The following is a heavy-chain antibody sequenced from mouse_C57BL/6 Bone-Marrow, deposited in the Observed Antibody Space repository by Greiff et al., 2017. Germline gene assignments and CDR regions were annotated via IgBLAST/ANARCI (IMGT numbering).Heavy chain of an antibody. CDR3: ARDCYYDYFDY. CDR1: GYTFTSYW. Sequence: VKLQQPGAELVRPGTSVKLSCKASGYTFTSYWMHWVKQRPGQGLEWIGVIDPSDSYTNYNQKFKGKATLTVDTSSSTAYMQLSSLTSEDSAVYFCARDCYYDYFDYWGEGTTLTVSS. CDR2: IDPSDSYT. V-gene: IGHV1-59*01. J-gene: IGHJ2*01. D-gene: IGHD2-3*01.